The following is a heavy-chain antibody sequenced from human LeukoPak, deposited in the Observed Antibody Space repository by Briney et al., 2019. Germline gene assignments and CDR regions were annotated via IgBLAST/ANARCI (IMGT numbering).Heavy chain of an antibody. V-gene: IGHV1-8*01. CDR2: MNPNSGNT. Sequence: GASVKVSCKASGYTFTSYDINWVRQATGQGREWMGWMNPNSGNTGYAQKFQGRVPMTRNTSISTAYMELSSLRSEDPAVYYCARRIEMATIKHWGQGTLVTVSS. D-gene: IGHD5-24*01. J-gene: IGHJ4*02. CDR1: GYTFTSYD. CDR3: ARRIEMATIKH.